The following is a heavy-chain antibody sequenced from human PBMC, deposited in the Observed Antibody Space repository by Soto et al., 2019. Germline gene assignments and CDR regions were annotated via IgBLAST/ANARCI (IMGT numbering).Heavy chain of an antibody. CDR2: IYSGGST. CDR1: GFTVSSNC. V-gene: IGHV3-66*01. J-gene: IGHJ3*02. CDR3: ARYCSSTTCYNAFDI. D-gene: IGHD2-2*02. Sequence: PGGSLRLSCAASGFTVSSNCMSWVRQTPGKGLEWVSGIYSGGSTYYADSVKGRFTISRDNSKNTLYLQMNSLRDEDTAVYYCARYCSSTTCYNAFDIWGQGTMVTVSS.